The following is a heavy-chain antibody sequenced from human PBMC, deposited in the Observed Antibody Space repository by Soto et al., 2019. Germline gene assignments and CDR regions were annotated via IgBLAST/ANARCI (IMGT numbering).Heavy chain of an antibody. D-gene: IGHD7-27*01. CDR3: ARKILGSIPRPNYWYVDR. V-gene: IGHV3-23*01. CDR1: GFTFINYA. CDR2: ISGGGDAA. J-gene: IGHJ2*01. Sequence: EVQVLESGGGLVQPGGSLRLSCAGSGFTFINYAMNWVRQAPVKGLVWVSSISGGGDAAFFPDSVRGRVTISRDNSKNTVTLQMNSLGVDDTAVYYCARKILGSIPRPNYWYVDRWGRGNLVTVSS.